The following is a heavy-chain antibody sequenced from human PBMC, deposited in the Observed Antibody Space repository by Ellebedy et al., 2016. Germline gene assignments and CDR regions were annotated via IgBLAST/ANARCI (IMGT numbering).Heavy chain of an antibody. V-gene: IGHV3-23*01. D-gene: IGHD3-22*01. CDR1: GFAFRNFF. Sequence: GGSLRLXCVASGFAFRNFFMTWVRQAPGGGLEWVSTISGGGDITVSADSVKGRFTISRDNSRNTLYLQMNSLRAEDTAVYYSYYGHYSGSWGQGTLVTVSS. J-gene: IGHJ4*02. CDR2: ISGGGDIT. CDR3: YYGHYSGS.